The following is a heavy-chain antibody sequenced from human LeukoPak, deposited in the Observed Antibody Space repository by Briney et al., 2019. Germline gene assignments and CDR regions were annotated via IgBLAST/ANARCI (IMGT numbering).Heavy chain of an antibody. D-gene: IGHD3-10*01. CDR1: GFSFSNAW. CDR3: TTDWIRDVGRSDP. Sequence: GGSLRLSCGASGFSFSNAWMSWVRQGPGRGLEWVGRIKSKSDGGTIDYAADVKVRFTISRDDSNNTLYLQMNSLKIEDTAVYHCTTDWIRDVGRSDPWGQGTLVTVSA. J-gene: IGHJ5*02. CDR2: IKSKSDGGTI. V-gene: IGHV3-15*01.